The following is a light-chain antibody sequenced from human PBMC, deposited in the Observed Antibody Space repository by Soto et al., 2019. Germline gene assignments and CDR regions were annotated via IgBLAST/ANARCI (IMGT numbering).Light chain of an antibody. CDR2: GAS. V-gene: IGKV1-39*01. CDR1: QNIGNY. J-gene: IGKJ2*01. CDR3: QQSYNLPRT. Sequence: DIQMTQSPSSLSASLGDRVTITCRASQNIGNYLIWYQQKPGRPPKVLVYGASNLQSGVSSRFSGDGFGTEFSLTINSLLPEDFATYDCQQSYNLPRTFGQGTTLE.